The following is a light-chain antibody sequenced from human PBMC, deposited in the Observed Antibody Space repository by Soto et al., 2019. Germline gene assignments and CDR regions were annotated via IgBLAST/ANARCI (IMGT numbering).Light chain of an antibody. Sequence: EIVLTQSPGTLSLSPGERATLSCRASQSVSSSYLAWYQQKPGQAPRLLIYGASTRATGIPDRFSGSGSRTDFHLTISRLEPEDFAVYYCQQYGSLPRTFGQGTKVEIK. CDR1: QSVSSSY. V-gene: IGKV3-20*01. J-gene: IGKJ1*01. CDR2: GAS. CDR3: QQYGSLPRT.